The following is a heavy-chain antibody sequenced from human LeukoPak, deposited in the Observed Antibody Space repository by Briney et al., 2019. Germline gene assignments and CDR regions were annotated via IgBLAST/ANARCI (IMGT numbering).Heavy chain of an antibody. J-gene: IGHJ5*02. D-gene: IGHD3-9*01. CDR1: GFTFSDYY. Sequence: PGGSLRLSCAASGFTFSDYYMSWIRQAPGKGLEWVSYISSSGTTIYYADSVKGPFTISRDNAKNSLYLQMNSLRAEDTAVYYCASSARRYLTFDPWGQGTLVTVSS. V-gene: IGHV3-11*01. CDR3: ASSARRYLTFDP. CDR2: ISSSGTTI.